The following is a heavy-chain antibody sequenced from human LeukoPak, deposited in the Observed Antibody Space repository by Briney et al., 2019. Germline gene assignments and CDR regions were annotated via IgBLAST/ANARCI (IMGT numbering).Heavy chain of an antibody. D-gene: IGHD6-19*01. CDR1: GFTFTNYA. CDR3: AKDFISYSSVSFFDY. Sequence: PGGSLRLSCAASGFTFTNYAMSWVRQAPGKGLEWVSFISGSGGRTYYADSVKGRFTISRDNSKNTLYLQMNSLRAEDTAVYYCAKDFISYSSVSFFDYWGQGTLVTVSS. V-gene: IGHV3-23*01. J-gene: IGHJ4*02. CDR2: ISGSGGRT.